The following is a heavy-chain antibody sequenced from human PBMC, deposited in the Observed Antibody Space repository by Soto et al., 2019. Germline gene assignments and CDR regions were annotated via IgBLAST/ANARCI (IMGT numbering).Heavy chain of an antibody. CDR3: VKGYWKGDV. Sequence: EVQLLESGGGLVQPGGSLRLSCAASGFTFSTYAMNWVRQAPGNGLEWVSALSGSGGSIHYADYVKGRFTISRDNSKNTLYLQMNSLRDEDTAVYHCVKGYWKGDVWGQGTTVTVSS. J-gene: IGHJ6*02. V-gene: IGHV3-23*01. CDR1: GFTFSTYA. D-gene: IGHD1-1*01. CDR2: LSGSGGSI.